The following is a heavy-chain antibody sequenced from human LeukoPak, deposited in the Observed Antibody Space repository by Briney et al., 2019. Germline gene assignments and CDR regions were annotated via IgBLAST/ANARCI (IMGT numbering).Heavy chain of an antibody. CDR2: IYSGGST. Sequence: GGSLRLSCTASAFTVSSNYMSWVRQAPGKGLEWVSVIYSGGSTYYADSVKGRFTISRDNSKNTLYLQMNSLRAEDTAVYYCATTKNLRYFDWLDYWGQGTLVTVSS. D-gene: IGHD3-9*01. CDR1: AFTVSSNY. V-gene: IGHV3-66*02. CDR3: ATTKNLRYFDWLDY. J-gene: IGHJ4*02.